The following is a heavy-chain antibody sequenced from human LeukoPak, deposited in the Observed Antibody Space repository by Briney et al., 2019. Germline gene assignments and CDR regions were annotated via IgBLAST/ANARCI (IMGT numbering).Heavy chain of an antibody. D-gene: IGHD6-13*01. J-gene: IGHJ4*02. V-gene: IGHV4-39*07. CDR1: GGPISSSSYY. CDR2: IYYSGST. CDR3: ARVPRLAAFSLFDY. Sequence: SETLSLTCTVSGGPISSSSYYWGWIRQPPGKGLEWIGRIYYSGSTYYNPSLKSRVTISVDTSKNQSSLKLSSVTAADTAVYYCARVPRLAAFSLFDYWGQGTLVTVSS.